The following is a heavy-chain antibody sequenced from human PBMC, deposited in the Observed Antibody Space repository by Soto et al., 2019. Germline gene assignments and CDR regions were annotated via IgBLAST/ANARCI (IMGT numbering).Heavy chain of an antibody. CDR1: GFTFDDYA. CDR3: AKDLGQSTSCPDY. CDR2: ISWNSGSI. V-gene: IGHV3-9*01. J-gene: IGHJ4*02. D-gene: IGHD2-2*01. Sequence: GGSLRLSCAASGFTFDDYAMHWVRQAPGKGLEWVSGISWNSGSIGYADSVKGRFTISRDNAKNSLYLQMNSLRAEDTALYYCAKDLGQSTSCPDYWGQGTLVTVSS.